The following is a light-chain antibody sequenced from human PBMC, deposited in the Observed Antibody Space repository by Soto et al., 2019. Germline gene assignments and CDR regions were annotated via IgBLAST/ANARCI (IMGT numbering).Light chain of an antibody. CDR3: QQYDNVPLT. CDR2: DAS. J-gene: IGKJ4*01. Sequence: IQLTQSPSSVSASVGDRVTIGFQASQDISNYLNWYQQKPGKAPKLLIYDASNLGIGVPSRFSGSGSGTDFTFTISSLQDEDIATYYCQQYDNVPLTFGGGTKVDIK. CDR1: QDISNY. V-gene: IGKV1-33*01.